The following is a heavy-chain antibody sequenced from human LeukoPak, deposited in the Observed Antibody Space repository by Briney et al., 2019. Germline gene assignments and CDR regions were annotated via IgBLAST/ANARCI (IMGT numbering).Heavy chain of an antibody. CDR3: ARVGITMVRGVIIASFFFDY. D-gene: IGHD3-10*01. V-gene: IGHV3-7*01. CDR2: IKQDGSEK. Sequence: GGSLRLSCAASGFTFSSYWMSWVRQAPGKGLEWVANIKQDGSEKYYVDSVKGRFTISRDNAKNSLYLQMNSLRAEDTAVYYCARVGITMVRGVIIASFFFDYWGQGTLVTVSS. CDR1: GFTFSSYW. J-gene: IGHJ4*02.